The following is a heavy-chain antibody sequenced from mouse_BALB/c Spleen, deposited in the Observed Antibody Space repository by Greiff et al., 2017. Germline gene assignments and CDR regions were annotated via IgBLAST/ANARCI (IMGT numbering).Heavy chain of an antibody. J-gene: IGHJ3*01. CDR2: IDPANGNT. D-gene: IGHD2-3*01. CDR3: TPYDAWFAY. CDR1: GFNIKDTY. V-gene: IGHV14-3*02. Sequence: EVQLQQSGAELVKPGASVKLSCTASGFNIKDTYMHWVKQRPEQGLEWIGRIDPANGNTKYDPKFQGKATITADTSSNTAYLQLSSLTSEDTAVYYCTPYDAWFAYWGQGTLVTVSA.